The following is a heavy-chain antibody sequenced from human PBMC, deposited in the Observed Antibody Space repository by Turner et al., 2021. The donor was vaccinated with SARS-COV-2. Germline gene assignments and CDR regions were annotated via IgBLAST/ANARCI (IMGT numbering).Heavy chain of an antibody. CDR2: FYKIGSN. Sequence: QVQLQESGPGLVRPSATLSLTCTVSGGSISSKSWSWIRQSPGRGLEWIGYFYKIGSNDYNPTLRSRVTISVDTSKNQLSLNLISVTAADTAVYYCARHQGSASGYDHGMNVWGQGTAVIVSS. J-gene: IGHJ6*02. CDR3: ARHQGSASGYDHGMNV. D-gene: IGHD1-26*01. CDR1: GGSISSKS. V-gene: IGHV4-59*08.